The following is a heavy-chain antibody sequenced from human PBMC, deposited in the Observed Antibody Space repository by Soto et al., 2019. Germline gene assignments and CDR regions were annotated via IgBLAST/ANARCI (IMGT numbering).Heavy chain of an antibody. J-gene: IGHJ3*02. CDR2: IYYSGST. D-gene: IGHD2-15*01. CDR3: ARGDIVVVVAATEGDVFEI. V-gene: IGHV4-30-4*01. CDR1: GGSISSGDYY. Sequence: PSETLSLTCTVSGGSISSGDYYWSWIRQPPGKGLEWIGYIYYSGSTYYNPSLKSRVTISVDTSKNQFSLKLSSVTAADTAVYYCARGDIVVVVAATEGDVFEIWGQGTLVTVSS.